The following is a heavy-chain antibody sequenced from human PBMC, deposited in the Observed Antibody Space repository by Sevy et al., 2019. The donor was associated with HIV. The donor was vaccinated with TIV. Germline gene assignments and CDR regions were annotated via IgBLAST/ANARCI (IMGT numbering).Heavy chain of an antibody. CDR2: ISGPGIST. D-gene: IGHD3-22*01. J-gene: IGHJ3*01. V-gene: IGHV3-23*01. CDR1: EFTFNTHA. CDR3: AKALNPALESMIEVVLRTLKGLDV. Sequence: GGSLRLSCAASEFTFNTHAMSWVRQAPGKGLEWVSLISGPGISTYYADSVKGRFTISRDNSKNTLYLQMNNLRDDDTAVYYCAKALNPALESMIEVVLRTLKGLDVWGQGTTVTVSS.